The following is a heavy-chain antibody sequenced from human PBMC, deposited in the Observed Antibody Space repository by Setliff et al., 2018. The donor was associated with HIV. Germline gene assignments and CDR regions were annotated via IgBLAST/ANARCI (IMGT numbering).Heavy chain of an antibody. Sequence: HPGGSLRLSCAASGFTFSSYGMHWVRQAPGKGLEWVAFIRYDGSNKYYADSVKGRFTISRDNSKNTLYLQMNSLRAEDTAVYYCAKGATIFGVDLNYYYYYGMDVWGQGTTVTVSS. V-gene: IGHV3-30*02. CDR3: AKGATIFGVDLNYYYYYGMDV. D-gene: IGHD3-3*01. CDR2: IRYDGSNK. J-gene: IGHJ6*02. CDR1: GFTFSSYG.